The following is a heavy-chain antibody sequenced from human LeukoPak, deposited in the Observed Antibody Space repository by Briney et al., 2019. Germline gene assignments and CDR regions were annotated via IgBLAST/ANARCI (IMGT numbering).Heavy chain of an antibody. CDR2: IKSKIEGGTT. CDR1: GFTFSHAW. V-gene: IGHV3-15*05. J-gene: IGHJ4*02. D-gene: IGHD6-19*01. Sequence: GGSLRLSCAASGFTFSHAWMSWVRQAPGKGLEWVGRIKSKIEGGTTEYAAPVKGRFTISRDNAKNSLYLQMNSLRAEDTALYYCAKDILEKIAVAGSCLNYWGQGTLVTVSS. CDR3: AKDILEKIAVAGSCLNY.